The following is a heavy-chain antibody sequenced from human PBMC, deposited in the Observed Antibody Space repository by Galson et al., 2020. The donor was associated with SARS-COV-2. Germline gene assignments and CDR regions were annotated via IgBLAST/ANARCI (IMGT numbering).Heavy chain of an antibody. D-gene: IGHD5-18*01. J-gene: IGHJ6*03. V-gene: IGHV5-51*01. CDR2: IYPGDSDT. CDR1: TYSYTSYW. Sequence: GESLKNSCKGSTYSYTSYWIGWVRQKPGKGLERMGIIYPGDSDTTYSPTFQAQVTISADKSISTAYLQWSSLKASATAMYYCATLGGYSYGLLAYYYYYLDVWGKGTTVTVSS. CDR3: ATLGGYSYGLLAYYYYYLDV.